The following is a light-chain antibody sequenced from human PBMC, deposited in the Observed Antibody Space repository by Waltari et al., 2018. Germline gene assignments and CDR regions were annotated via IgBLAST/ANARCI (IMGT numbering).Light chain of an antibody. CDR3: CSYAGSYTWV. CDR1: SSDVGRYNY. Sequence: QSALTQPRPVSGSPGQSVTISCTGTSSDVGRYNYFSWYQQHPGKAPKPMIYDVSKRPSGVPDRFSGSKSGNTASLTISGLQAEDEADYYCCSYAGSYTWVFGGGTKLTVL. V-gene: IGLV2-11*01. CDR2: DVS. J-gene: IGLJ3*02.